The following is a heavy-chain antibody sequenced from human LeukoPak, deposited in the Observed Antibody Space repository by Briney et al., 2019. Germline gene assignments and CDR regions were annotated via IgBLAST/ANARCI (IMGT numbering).Heavy chain of an antibody. CDR2: ITWNGGNT. CDR1: GFAFSFYA. J-gene: IGHJ4*02. V-gene: IGHV3-20*04. Sequence: GGSLRLSCEASGFAFSFYAMSWLRQPPGKGREWVSGITWNGGNTDYADSVKGRFTISRDNAKNFLYLQMNSLRAEDTALYYCARDRFRVPIDHWGQGTLVTVSS. CDR3: ARDRFRVPIDH. D-gene: IGHD5/OR15-5a*01.